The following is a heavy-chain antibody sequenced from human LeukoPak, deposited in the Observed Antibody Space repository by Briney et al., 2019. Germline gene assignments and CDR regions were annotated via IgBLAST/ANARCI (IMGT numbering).Heavy chain of an antibody. CDR2: IYSGGST. D-gene: IGHD1-20*01. CDR1: GFTVSSNY. Sequence: GGSLRLSCAASGFTVSSNYMSWVRQAPGKGLEWVSVIYSGGSTYYADSVKGRFTISRDNSKNTLYLQMNSLRAGDTAVYYCARDRRGITGTTALDYWGQGTLVTVSS. J-gene: IGHJ4*02. V-gene: IGHV3-66*02. CDR3: ARDRRGITGTTALDY.